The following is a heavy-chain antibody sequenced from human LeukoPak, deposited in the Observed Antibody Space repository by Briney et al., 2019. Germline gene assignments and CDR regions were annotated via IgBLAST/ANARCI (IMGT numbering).Heavy chain of an antibody. CDR2: INAGNGNT. CDR1: GYTLTELS. CDR3: ARDYATTIHNWFDP. D-gene: IGHD3-9*01. Sequence: GASVKVSCKVSGYTLTELSMHWVRQAPGKGLEWMGWINAGNGNTKYSQKSQGRVTITRDTSASTAYMELSSLRSEDTAVYYCARDYATTIHNWFDPWGQGTLVTVSS. J-gene: IGHJ5*02. V-gene: IGHV1-3*01.